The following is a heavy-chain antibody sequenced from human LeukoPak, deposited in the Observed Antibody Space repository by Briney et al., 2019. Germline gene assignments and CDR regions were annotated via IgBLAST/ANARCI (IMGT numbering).Heavy chain of an antibody. D-gene: IGHD3-3*01. V-gene: IGHV3-23*01. J-gene: IGHJ4*02. CDR3: ARDMRITIFGVVTSPFDY. CDR1: GFILSNCA. Sequence: PGGSLRLSCAASGFILSNCAMTWVRQAPGKGLEWVSGIDTKGTRTYYADSVKGRFTISRDNSKNTLFLQMNSLRSDDTAVYYCARDMRITIFGVVTSPFDYWGQGTLVTVSS. CDR2: IDTKGTRT.